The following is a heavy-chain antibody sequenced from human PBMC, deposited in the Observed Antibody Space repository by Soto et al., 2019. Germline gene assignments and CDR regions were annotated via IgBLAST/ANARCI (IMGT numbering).Heavy chain of an antibody. V-gene: IGHV3-23*01. D-gene: IGHD3-22*01. CDR1: GFTFGNYA. J-gene: IGHJ3*02. CDR2: INGLFSGSAGST. Sequence: PGGSLRLSCAASGFTFGNYAMTWVRLAPGKGLEWVSDINGLFSGSAGSTYYAESVKGRFAVSRDNSKKTLYLQMNSLRAEDTAVYYCAKAIGSSDYYYGDAFNIWGQGTMVTVSS. CDR3: AKAIGSSDYYYGDAFNI.